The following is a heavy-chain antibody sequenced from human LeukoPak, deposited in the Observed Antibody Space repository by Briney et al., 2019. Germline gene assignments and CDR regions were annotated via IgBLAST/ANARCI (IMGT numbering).Heavy chain of an antibody. V-gene: IGHV3-30*03. CDR1: GFTFSSYG. CDR3: ARDSPYSGYDTKGIFDY. Sequence: GRSLRLSCAASGFTFSSYGMHWVRQAPGKGLEWVAVISYDGSNKYYADSVKGRFTISRDNSKNTLYLQMNSLRAEDTAVYYCARDSPYSGYDTKGIFDYWGQGTLVTVSS. D-gene: IGHD5-12*01. J-gene: IGHJ4*02. CDR2: ISYDGSNK.